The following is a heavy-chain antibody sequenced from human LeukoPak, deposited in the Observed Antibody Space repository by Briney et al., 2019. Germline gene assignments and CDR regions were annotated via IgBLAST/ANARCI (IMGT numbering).Heavy chain of an antibody. CDR2: IDTSGDT. Sequence: GGSLRLSCAASGFTFSNNDMHWVRHGPGKGLEWVSAIDTSGDTYYPGSVKGRFTISRENAKNILYLLMNSLRVGDTAVYYCARGSTTVAFEIWGQGTMVSVSS. CDR1: GFTFSNND. CDR3: ARGSTTVAFEI. V-gene: IGHV3-13*01. J-gene: IGHJ3*02. D-gene: IGHD1-26*01.